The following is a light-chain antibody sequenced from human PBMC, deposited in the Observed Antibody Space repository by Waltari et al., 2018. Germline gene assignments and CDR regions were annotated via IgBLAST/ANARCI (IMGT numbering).Light chain of an antibody. CDR3: GTWDTSLKTWV. Sequence: QSILTQPPSISAAQGQKVTISCSGGSSNIGKLYVSWYQQFPGTAPRLLIYEDNKRPSGILDRFSGSKSGTSATLGITGLRTGDEADYYCGTWDTSLKTWVFGGGTKLTVL. V-gene: IGLV1-51*02. CDR2: EDN. J-gene: IGLJ3*02. CDR1: SSNIGKLY.